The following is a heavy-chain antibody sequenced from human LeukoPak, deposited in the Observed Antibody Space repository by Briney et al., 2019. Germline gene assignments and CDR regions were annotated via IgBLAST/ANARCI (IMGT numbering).Heavy chain of an antibody. V-gene: IGHV1-46*01. CDR3: ARVRGYSYGYNDY. Sequence: GASVKVSCKASGYAFSSHPVTWVRQAPGQGLEWMGIINPSGGSTSYAQKFQGRVTMTRDTSTSTVYMELSSLRSEDTAVYYCARVRGYSYGYNDYWGQGTLVTVSS. J-gene: IGHJ4*02. CDR2: INPSGGST. D-gene: IGHD5-18*01. CDR1: GYAFSSHP.